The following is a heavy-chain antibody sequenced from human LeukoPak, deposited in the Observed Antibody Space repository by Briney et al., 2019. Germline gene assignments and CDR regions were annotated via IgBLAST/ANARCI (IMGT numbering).Heavy chain of an antibody. V-gene: IGHV3-21*01. D-gene: IGHD4-17*01. J-gene: IGHJ6*04. Sequence: GGSLRLSCAASGFTFSSYSMNWVRQAPGKGLEWVSSISSSSSYIYYADSVKGRFTISRDNAKNSLYLQMSSLRAEDTAVYYCASSGVTTVTYYYYGMDVWGKGTTVTVSS. CDR3: ASSGVTTVTYYYYGMDV. CDR2: ISSSSSYI. CDR1: GFTFSSYS.